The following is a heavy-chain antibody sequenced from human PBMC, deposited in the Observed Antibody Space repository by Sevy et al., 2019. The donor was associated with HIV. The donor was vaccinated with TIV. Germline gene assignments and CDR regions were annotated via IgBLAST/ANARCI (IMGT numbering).Heavy chain of an antibody. CDR1: GFTFSSYG. CDR2: ISYDGSNK. D-gene: IGHD6-19*01. Sequence: GGSLRLSCAASGFTFSSYGMHWVRQAPGKGLEWVAVISYDGSNKYYADSVKGRFTISRDNSKNTLYLQMNSRRAEDTAVYYCARGRGWADAFDIWGQGTMVTVSS. J-gene: IGHJ3*02. V-gene: IGHV3-30*03. CDR3: ARGRGWADAFDI.